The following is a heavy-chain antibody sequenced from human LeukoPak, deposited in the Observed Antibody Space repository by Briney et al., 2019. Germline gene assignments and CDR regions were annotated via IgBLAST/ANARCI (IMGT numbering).Heavy chain of an antibody. CDR3: ATNHCSSTSCAARRTFDY. D-gene: IGHD2-2*01. CDR2: IYYSGST. J-gene: IGHJ4*02. CDR1: GGSISSYY. Sequence: PSETLSLTCTVSGGSISSYYWSWIRQPPGKGLEWIGYIYYSGSTNYNPSLKSRVTISVDTSKNQFSLKLSSVTAADTAVYYCATNHCSSTSCAARRTFDYWAREPWSPSPQ. V-gene: IGHV4-59*08.